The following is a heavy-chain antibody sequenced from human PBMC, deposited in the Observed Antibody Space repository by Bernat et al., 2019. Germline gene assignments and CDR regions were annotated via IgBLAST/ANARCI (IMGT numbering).Heavy chain of an antibody. V-gene: IGHV1-18*01. CDR2: INTNNGNT. CDR1: GYTFNDYA. J-gene: IGHJ4*02. CDR3: AREDGIPGDCDY. Sequence: QVQLVQSGPEVKKPGASVKVSCKASGYTFNDYAITWVRQAPGQGLEWVGWINTNNGNTNFAQNFQGRVTMTTDTSATTVYMELNTLTSDDTAMYYCAREDGIPGDCDYWGQGTLVTVSS. D-gene: IGHD6-13*01.